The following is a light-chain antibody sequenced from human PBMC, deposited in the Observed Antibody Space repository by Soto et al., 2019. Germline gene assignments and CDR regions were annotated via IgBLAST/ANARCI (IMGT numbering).Light chain of an antibody. Sequence: QSVLTQPPSASGTPGQRVTISCSGSSSNIGSKTVNWYQQLPGTAPKLLIYSNNQRPSGVPDPCSGSKSGTSASLAISGVQYEDEADYYCAAWDDSLNGVVFGGGTKLTVL. CDR2: SNN. CDR1: SSNIGSKT. V-gene: IGLV1-44*01. CDR3: AAWDDSLNGVV. J-gene: IGLJ2*01.